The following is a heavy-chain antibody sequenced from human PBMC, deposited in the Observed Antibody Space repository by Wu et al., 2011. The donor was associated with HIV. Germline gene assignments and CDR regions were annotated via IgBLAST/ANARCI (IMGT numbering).Heavy chain of an antibody. CDR3: SRDPNLGHY. CDR1: GYTFVAYY. J-gene: IGHJ4*02. V-gene: IGHV1-2*02. D-gene: IGHD1-26*01. CDR2: VNPNNNDT. Sequence: QVQLVQSGAEVKKPGASMKVSCRASGYTFVAYYIHWVRQAPGQGLEWMGWVNPNNNDTDYAQNFQGRVTMTWDTSISTAYMELSRLRSDDTAVYYCSRDPNLGHYWGQGTLVTVSS.